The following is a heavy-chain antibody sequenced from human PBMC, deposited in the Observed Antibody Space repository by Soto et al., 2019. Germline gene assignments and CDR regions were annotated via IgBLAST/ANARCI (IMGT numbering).Heavy chain of an antibody. CDR3: AREFGVVTKAGTTFPDHYYYYGMDV. J-gene: IGHJ6*02. D-gene: IGHD1-1*01. Sequence: SVKVSCKASGGTFSSYAISWVRQAPGQGLEWMGGIIPIFGTANYAQKFQGRVTITADESTSTAYMELSSLRSEDTAVYYCAREFGVVTKAGTTFPDHYYYYGMDVWGQGTTVTVS. V-gene: IGHV1-69*13. CDR1: GGTFSSYA. CDR2: IIPIFGTA.